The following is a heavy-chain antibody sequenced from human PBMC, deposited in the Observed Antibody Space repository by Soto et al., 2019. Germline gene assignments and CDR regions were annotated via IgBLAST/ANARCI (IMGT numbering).Heavy chain of an antibody. CDR2: IKRDGSEK. Sequence: EVQLVESGGGLVQPGGSLRVSCAASGFTFSSYWMTWVRQVPGKGLEWVANIKRDGSEKYYVDSVRGRFTISRDNAQDSPYLQMNSLRAEDTAVYYCARAQLPPECSSASCYVDYWGQGALVTVSS. J-gene: IGHJ4*02. CDR1: GFTFSSYW. V-gene: IGHV3-7*01. D-gene: IGHD2-2*01. CDR3: ARAQLPPECSSASCYVDY.